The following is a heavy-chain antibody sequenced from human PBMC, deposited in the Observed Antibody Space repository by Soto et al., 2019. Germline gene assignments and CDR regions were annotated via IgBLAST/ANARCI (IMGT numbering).Heavy chain of an antibody. V-gene: IGHV3-7*04. D-gene: IGHD1-26*01. CDR2: INQDGSEK. CDR3: AGGVGDAF. CDR1: ESTVSRDW. J-gene: IGHJ4*02. Sequence: EVHLVESGGGLVQTGGSLRLSCAIFESTVSRDWMNWVRQAPGKGLEWVAHINQDGSEKYYVDSVKGRFTISRDNAKKSLYLQMNSLRPADMAMYYSAGGVGDAFWGQGTLVTVSS.